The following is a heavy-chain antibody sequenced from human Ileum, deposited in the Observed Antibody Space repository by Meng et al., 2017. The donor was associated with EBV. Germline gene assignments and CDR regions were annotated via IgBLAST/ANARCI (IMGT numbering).Heavy chain of an antibody. CDR3: ARKFSVVGSTDGWFDP. Sequence: QVQLQESGPGLVKPSGNLSLTCAVSGESIISNYWWSWVRQPPGKGLEWIGEIYYNTNTNYNPSLKGRVTMSVDTSQNQFSLTLSSVTAADTAVYFCARKFSVVGSTDGWFDPWGQGTLVTVSS. CDR1: GESIISNYW. J-gene: IGHJ5*02. V-gene: IGHV4-4*02. D-gene: IGHD2-8*01. CDR2: IYYNTNT.